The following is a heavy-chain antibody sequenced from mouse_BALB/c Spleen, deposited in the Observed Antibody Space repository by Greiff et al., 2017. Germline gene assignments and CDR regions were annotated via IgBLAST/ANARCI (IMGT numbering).Heavy chain of an antibody. J-gene: IGHJ4*01. V-gene: IGHV2-9*02. D-gene: IGHD1-1*01. Sequence: VQLVESGPGLVAPSQSLSITCTVSGFSLTSYGVHWVRQPPGKGLEWLGVIWAGGSTNYNSALMSRLSISKDNSKSQVFLKMNSLQTDDTAMYYCARDTYYYGSSRYDYYAMDYWGQGTSVTVSS. CDR1: GFSLTSYG. CDR3: ARDTYYYGSSRYDYYAMDY. CDR2: IWAGGST.